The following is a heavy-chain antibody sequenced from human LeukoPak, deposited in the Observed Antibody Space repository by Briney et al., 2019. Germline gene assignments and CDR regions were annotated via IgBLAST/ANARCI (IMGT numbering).Heavy chain of an antibody. CDR2: IYYSGST. CDR3: ARDSHYSSSSLYYYYYMNV. J-gene: IGHJ6*03. Sequence: SETLSLTCTVSGASISSYYWSWIRQPPGKGLEWIGYIYYSGSTNCNPSLKSRVTISIDTSKNQFSLKLNSVTAADTAVYYCARDSHYSSSSLYYYYYMNVWGKGTTVTVSS. D-gene: IGHD6-6*01. CDR1: GASISSYY. V-gene: IGHV4-59*12.